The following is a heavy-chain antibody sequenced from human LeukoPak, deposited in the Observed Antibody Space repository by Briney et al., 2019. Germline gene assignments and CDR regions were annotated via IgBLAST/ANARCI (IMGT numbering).Heavy chain of an antibody. CDR3: ARGYSSLDP. Sequence: GASVKVSCKASGYSFTNYYLHWVRQAPGQGLEYMGIINPSGGSSGGSTTYAQRFQGRVSMTRDTSTSTVYMELSNLRSDDTAVYYCARGYSSLDPWGQGTLVTVSS. V-gene: IGHV1-46*01. D-gene: IGHD6-19*01. J-gene: IGHJ5*02. CDR1: GYSFTNYY. CDR2: INPSGGSSGGST.